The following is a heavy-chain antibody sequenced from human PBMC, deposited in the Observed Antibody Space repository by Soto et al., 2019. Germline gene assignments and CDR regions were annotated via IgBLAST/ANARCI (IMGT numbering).Heavy chain of an antibody. CDR3: ARIKGYCSGGSCYSGIWFDP. Sequence: SETLSLTCTVSGGSISSYYGSWIRQPPGKGLEWIGYSYYSGSTNYNPSLKSRVTISVDTSKNQFSLKLSSVTAADTAVYYCARIKGYCSGGSCYSGIWFDPWGQGTLVTVSS. CDR1: GGSISSYY. CDR2: SYYSGST. J-gene: IGHJ5*02. D-gene: IGHD2-15*01. V-gene: IGHV4-59*08.